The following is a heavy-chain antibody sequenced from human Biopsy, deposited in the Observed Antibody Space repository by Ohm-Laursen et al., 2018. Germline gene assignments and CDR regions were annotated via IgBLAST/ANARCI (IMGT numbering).Heavy chain of an antibody. CDR1: GYSFTKYY. CDR2: INPTGGTA. J-gene: IGHJ6*02. D-gene: IGHD3-9*01. V-gene: IGHV1-46*01. CDR3: ARDETGSSVFGPYYYGMDV. Sequence: ASVKVSCKASGYSFTKYYINWVRQAPGQGLEWVGIINPTGGTASYAEKFQGRVTLTRDTSTGTVYLELNSLISEDTALYYCARDETGSSVFGPYYYGMDVWGQGTTVTVTS.